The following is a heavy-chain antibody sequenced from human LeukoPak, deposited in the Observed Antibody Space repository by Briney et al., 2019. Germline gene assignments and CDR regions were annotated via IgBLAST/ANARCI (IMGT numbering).Heavy chain of an antibody. J-gene: IGHJ4*02. CDR1: GGSFSGYY. CDR3: ARERSGSYYENFDY. CDR2: IHYSGST. D-gene: IGHD3-10*01. V-gene: IGHV4-34*09. Sequence: SETLSLTCAVYGGSFSGYYWSWIRQPPGKGLEYLGYIHYSGSTYYNPSLKSRATISVDTSKNQFSLTLSSVTAADTAVYYCARERSGSYYENFDYWGQGTLVTVSS.